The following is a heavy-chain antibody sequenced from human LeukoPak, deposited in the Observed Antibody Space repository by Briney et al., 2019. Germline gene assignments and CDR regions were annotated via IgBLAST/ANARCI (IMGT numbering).Heavy chain of an antibody. J-gene: IGHJ4*02. CDR3: ARAGTGYYGSGSYYKTPNPTYYFDY. Sequence: SETLSLTCAVYGESFSGYYWSWIRQPPGKGLEWIGEINHSGSTNYNPSLKSRVTISVDTSKNQFSLKLSSVTAADTAVYYCARAGTGYYGSGSYYKTPNPTYYFDYWGQGTLVTVSS. CDR1: GESFSGYY. CDR2: INHSGST. D-gene: IGHD3-10*01. V-gene: IGHV4-34*01.